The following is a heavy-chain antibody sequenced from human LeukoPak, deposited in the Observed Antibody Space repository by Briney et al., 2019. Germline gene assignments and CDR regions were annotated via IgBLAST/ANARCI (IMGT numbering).Heavy chain of an antibody. CDR3: ARELITMVRGNDY. Sequence: GGSLRLSCAASGFTFSSYSMNWVRQAPGKGLEWVSYISSSSSTIYYADSVKGRFTISRDNAKNSLYLQMNSLRAEDTAVYYCARELITMVRGNDYWGQGTLVTVSS. CDR2: ISSSSSTI. J-gene: IGHJ4*02. V-gene: IGHV3-48*04. CDR1: GFTFSSYS. D-gene: IGHD3-10*01.